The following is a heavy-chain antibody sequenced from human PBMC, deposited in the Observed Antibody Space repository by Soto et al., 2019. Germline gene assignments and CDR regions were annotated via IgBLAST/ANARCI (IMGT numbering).Heavy chain of an antibody. CDR3: AKDLPGELLPTCFDS. J-gene: IGHJ5*01. Sequence: SVKVSCKASGGTLSNYNFNWVRQAPGQGLEWMGRISPILGITDYADSVKGRFTISRDNAKNSLYLQMNSLRAEDTALYYCAKDLPGELLPTCFDSWGPGTLVTVSS. CDR2: ISPILGIT. CDR1: GGTLSNYN. D-gene: IGHD3-10*01. V-gene: IGHV1-69*04.